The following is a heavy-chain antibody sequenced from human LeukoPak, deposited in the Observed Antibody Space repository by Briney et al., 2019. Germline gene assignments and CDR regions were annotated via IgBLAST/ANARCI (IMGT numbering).Heavy chain of an antibody. D-gene: IGHD3-22*01. J-gene: IGHJ3*02. CDR3: ARDYYDSSGYSFDI. CDR2: IYTSGST. V-gene: IGHV4-4*07. Sequence: SETLSLTCTVSGGSISSYYWSWIRQPAGKGLEWIGRIYTSGSTNYNPSLKSRVTMSVDTSKNQFSLKLSSVTAADTAVYYRARDYYDSSGYSFDIWGQGTMVTVSS. CDR1: GGSISSYY.